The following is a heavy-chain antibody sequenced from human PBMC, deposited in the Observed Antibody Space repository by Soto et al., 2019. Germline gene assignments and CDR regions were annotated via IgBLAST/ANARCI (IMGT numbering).Heavy chain of an antibody. Sequence: GGSTRLSCEACGLTMNGCSMNWVRQAPGKGLEWLAYITIRTGNIVYADSVRGRFTISRDNAKNSLYLQMSSLRVEDTAVYYCARNPVGTNNWFDPWGQGTLVTVSS. CDR1: GLTMNGCS. CDR3: ARNPVGTNNWFDP. D-gene: IGHD6-13*01. V-gene: IGHV3-48*01. J-gene: IGHJ5*02. CDR2: ITIRTGNI.